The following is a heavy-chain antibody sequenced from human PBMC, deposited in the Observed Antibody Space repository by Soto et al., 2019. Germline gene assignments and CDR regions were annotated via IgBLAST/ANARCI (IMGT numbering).Heavy chain of an antibody. Sequence: SETLSLTCTVSGGSISSSSYYWGWIRQPPGKGLEWIGSIYYSGSTYYNPSLKSRVTISVDTSKNQFSLKLSSVTAADTAVYYCARVTALYDFWSGYSGPGYYYMDVWGKGTTVTVSS. CDR2: IYYSGST. CDR1: GGSISSSSYY. J-gene: IGHJ6*03. D-gene: IGHD3-3*01. CDR3: ARVTALYDFWSGYSGPGYYYMDV. V-gene: IGHV4-39*01.